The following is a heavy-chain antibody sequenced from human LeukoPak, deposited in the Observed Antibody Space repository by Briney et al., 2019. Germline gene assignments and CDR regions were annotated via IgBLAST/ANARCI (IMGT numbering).Heavy chain of an antibody. J-gene: IGHJ4*02. Sequence: GGTLRLSCAASGFTISSNYMSWVRQAPGKGLEWVSVIYSGGSTYYADSVKGRFTISRDNSKNTLYLQMNSLRAEDTAVYYCAKLSRKNSGSDYWGQGTLVTVSS. CDR3: AKLSRKNSGSDY. CDR2: IYSGGST. D-gene: IGHD2/OR15-2a*01. CDR1: GFTISSNY. V-gene: IGHV3-53*05.